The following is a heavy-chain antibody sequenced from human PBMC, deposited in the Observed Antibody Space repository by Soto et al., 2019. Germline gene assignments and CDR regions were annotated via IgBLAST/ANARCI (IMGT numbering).Heavy chain of an antibody. Sequence: LRLSCAASGFTFSSYAMHWVRQAPGKGLEWVAVISYDGSNKYYADSVKGRFTISRDNSKNTLYLQMNSLRAEDTAVYYCARGELPLYNWFDPWGQGTLVTVSS. J-gene: IGHJ5*02. D-gene: IGHD1-7*01. CDR3: ARGELPLYNWFDP. CDR1: GFTFSSYA. CDR2: ISYDGSNK. V-gene: IGHV3-30-3*01.